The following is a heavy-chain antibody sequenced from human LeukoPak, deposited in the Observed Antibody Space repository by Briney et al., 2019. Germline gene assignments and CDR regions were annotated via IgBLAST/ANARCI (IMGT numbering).Heavy chain of an antibody. CDR3: ARDSFSGSSLDY. Sequence: GGSLRLSCAASGFTFDEYGMSWVRQAPGKGLEWVSSINWDGGSTAYADSVQGRFTISRDNAKNSLHLQMKSLRAEDTALYYCARDSFSGSSLDYWGQGTLVTVYS. V-gene: IGHV3-20*04. J-gene: IGHJ4*02. D-gene: IGHD1-26*01. CDR1: GFTFDEYG. CDR2: INWDGGST.